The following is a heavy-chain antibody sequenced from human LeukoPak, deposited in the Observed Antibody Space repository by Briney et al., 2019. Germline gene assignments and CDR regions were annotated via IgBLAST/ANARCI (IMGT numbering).Heavy chain of an antibody. D-gene: IGHD3-10*01. CDR2: ISGDGGST. J-gene: IGHJ6*02. CDR3: AKDQSYYGSGSYYYYYGMDV. CDR1: GFTFDDYA. V-gene: IGHV3-43*02. Sequence: GGSLRLSCAASGFTFDDYAMHWVRQAPGKGLEWVSLISGDGGSTYYVDSVKGRFTISRDNSKNSLYLQMNSLRTEDTALYYCAKDQSYYGSGSYYYYYGMDVWGQGTTVTVSS.